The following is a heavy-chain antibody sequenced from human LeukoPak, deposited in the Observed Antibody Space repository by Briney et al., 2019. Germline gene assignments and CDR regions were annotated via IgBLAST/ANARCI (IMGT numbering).Heavy chain of an antibody. J-gene: IGHJ3*02. D-gene: IGHD1-1*01. CDR3: ARDHWNHIRGSFDI. Sequence: PGGSLRLSCAASGFTFSSYSMNWVRQAPGKGLEWVSYISSGSNAIYYVDSVKGRFTISRDNAKNSLYLQMNSLRDEDTAVYYCARDHWNHIRGSFDIWGQGTMVTVSS. CDR2: ISSGSNAI. V-gene: IGHV3-48*02. CDR1: GFTFSSYS.